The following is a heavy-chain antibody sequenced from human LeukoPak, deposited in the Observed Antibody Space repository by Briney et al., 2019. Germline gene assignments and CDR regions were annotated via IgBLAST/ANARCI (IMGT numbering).Heavy chain of an antibody. V-gene: IGHV4-59*08. J-gene: IGHJ3*02. CDR3: ASQLEFFGAFDI. CDR1: GGSISSYY. D-gene: IGHD3-10*01. CDR2: INHSGST. Sequence: PSETLSLTCTVSGGSISSYYWSWIRQPPGKGLEWIGEINHSGSTYYNPSLKSRVTISVDTSKNQFSLKLSSVTAADTAVYYCASQLEFFGAFDIWGQGTMVTVSS.